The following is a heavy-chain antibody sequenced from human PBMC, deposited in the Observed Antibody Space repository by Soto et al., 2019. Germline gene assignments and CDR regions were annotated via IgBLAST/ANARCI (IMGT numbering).Heavy chain of an antibody. Sequence: QVQLVESGGGVVQPGRSLRLSCAASGFSLSNYGMHWVRQAPGKGLEWVAVISYHGRDEYYADSVKGRFTISRDTSKNTLYLQMNTLRPEDTAVYYCVKDHLMKTVTTGGYWGQGTLVTVSS. CDR2: ISYHGRDE. J-gene: IGHJ4*02. D-gene: IGHD4-17*01. CDR1: GFSLSNYG. V-gene: IGHV3-30*18. CDR3: VKDHLMKTVTTGGY.